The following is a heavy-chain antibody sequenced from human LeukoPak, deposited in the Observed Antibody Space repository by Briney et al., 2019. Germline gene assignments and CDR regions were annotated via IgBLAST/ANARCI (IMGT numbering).Heavy chain of an antibody. V-gene: IGHV4-34*01. D-gene: IGHD5-18*01. CDR3: ARVRRGYSYGSSWDY. CDR2: INHSGST. CDR1: GGSFSGYY. Sequence: SETLSLTCAVYGGSFSGYYWSWIRQPPGKGLEWIGEINHSGSTNYNPSLKSRVTISVDTSKNQFSLKLSSVTAADTAVYYCARVRRGYSYGSSWDYWGQGTLVTVSS. J-gene: IGHJ4*02.